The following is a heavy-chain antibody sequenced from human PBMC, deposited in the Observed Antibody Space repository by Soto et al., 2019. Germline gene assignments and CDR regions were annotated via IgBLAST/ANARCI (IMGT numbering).Heavy chain of an antibody. Sequence: PGGSLRLSCAASGFTFSSYAMGWVRQAPGKGLEWVSAISGSDDSTDYADSVKGRFTISRDYSKDTLYLQMSSLGAEDTAVYYCAKAGAGAGTYDAFDIWGQGTKVTVSS. CDR1: GFTFSSYA. V-gene: IGHV3-23*01. CDR3: AKAGAGAGTYDAFDI. D-gene: IGHD6-19*01. CDR2: ISGSDDST. J-gene: IGHJ3*02.